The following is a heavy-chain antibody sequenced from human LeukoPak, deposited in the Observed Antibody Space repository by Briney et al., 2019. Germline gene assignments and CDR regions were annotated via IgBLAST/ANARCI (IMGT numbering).Heavy chain of an antibody. CDR1: GGTFSSYA. CDR2: IIPIFGTA. Sequence: SVKVSCKASGGTFSSYAISWVRQAPGQGLEWMGGIIPIFGTANYAQKFQGRVTITADESTSTAYMELSSLRSEDTAVYYCARDPAPVRYCSGGSCYSWYFDLWGRGTLVTVSS. V-gene: IGHV1-69*13. CDR3: ARDPAPVRYCSGGSCYSWYFDL. D-gene: IGHD2-15*01. J-gene: IGHJ2*01.